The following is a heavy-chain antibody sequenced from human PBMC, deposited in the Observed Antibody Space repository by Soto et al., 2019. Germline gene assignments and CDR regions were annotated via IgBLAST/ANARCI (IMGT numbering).Heavy chain of an antibody. J-gene: IGHJ4*02. CDR1: GFTFSSYK. CDR3: ARGSSLWFGDVSRCHADY. D-gene: IGHD3-10*01. V-gene: IGHV3-48*03. Sequence: GGSLRLSCAASGFTFSSYKMNWVRQAPGKGLEWVSYISSSGSTIYYADSVKGRFTISRDNAKNSLYLQMNSRRAEDTAVYYCARGSSLWFGDVSRCHADYWGQGTLVTVSS. CDR2: ISSSGSTI.